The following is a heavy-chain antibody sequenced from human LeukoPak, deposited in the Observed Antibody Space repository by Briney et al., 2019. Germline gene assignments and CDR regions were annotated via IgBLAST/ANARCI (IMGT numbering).Heavy chain of an antibody. V-gene: IGHV1-69*13. J-gene: IGHJ5*02. D-gene: IGHD3-22*01. Sequence: GASVKVSCKASGGTFSSYPVSWVRQAPGQGLEWMGGIIPIFDTPTYAQKFQGRVTIAAVESTSTAYMELSSLRSEDTAVYYCAREGYDSSGSNWFDPWGQGTLVTVSS. CDR1: GGTFSSYP. CDR3: AREGYDSSGSNWFDP. CDR2: IIPIFDTP.